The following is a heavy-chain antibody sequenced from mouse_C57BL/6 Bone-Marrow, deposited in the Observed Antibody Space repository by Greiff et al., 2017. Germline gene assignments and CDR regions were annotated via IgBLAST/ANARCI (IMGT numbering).Heavy chain of an antibody. V-gene: IGHV1-66*01. CDR1: GYSFTSYY. D-gene: IGHD2-5*01. CDR2: IYPGSGNT. J-gene: IGHJ2*01. CDR3: ARGVRNY. Sequence: VHLVESEPELVKPGASVKISCKASGYSFTSYYIHWVKQRPGQGLEWIGWIYPGSGNTKYNEKFKGKATLTADTSSSTAYMQLSSLTSEDSAVYYCARGVRNYWGQGTTLTVSS.